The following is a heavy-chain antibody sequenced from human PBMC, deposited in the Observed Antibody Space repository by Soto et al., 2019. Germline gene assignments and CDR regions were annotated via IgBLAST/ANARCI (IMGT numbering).Heavy chain of an antibody. V-gene: IGHV4-59*01. CDR2: IYYSGST. Sequence: TSETLSLTCTVSGGSISSYYWSWIRQPPGKGLEWIGYIYYSGSTNYNPSLKSRVTISVDTSKNQFSLKLSSVTAADTAVYYCARAVTSGGIRYYYYGMDVWGQGTTVTVSS. D-gene: IGHD4-17*01. CDR1: GGSISSYY. CDR3: ARAVTSGGIRYYYYGMDV. J-gene: IGHJ6*02.